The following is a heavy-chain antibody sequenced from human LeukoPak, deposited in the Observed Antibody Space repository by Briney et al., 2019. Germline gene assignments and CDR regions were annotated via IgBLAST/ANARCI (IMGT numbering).Heavy chain of an antibody. CDR3: ARHRPEYCSGGSCYSGDFDY. Sequence: SETLSLTCTVSGGSISDYYWDWIRQPPGKGLEWIGYIYYSGSTNYSPSLKSRVTISLDTSKDQFSLKLSSVTAADTAVYYCARHRPEYCSGGSCYSGDFDYWGQGTLVTVSS. CDR1: GGSISDYY. CDR2: IYYSGST. D-gene: IGHD2-15*01. V-gene: IGHV4-59*08. J-gene: IGHJ4*02.